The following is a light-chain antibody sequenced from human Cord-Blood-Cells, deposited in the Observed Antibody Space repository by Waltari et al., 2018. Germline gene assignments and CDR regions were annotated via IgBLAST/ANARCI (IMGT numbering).Light chain of an antibody. Sequence: AIRITQSPSSLSASTGDRVTITCRASQGISSYLAWYQQKPGKAPKLPIYASSSLHSGVPSRFSGSGSGKDFTLTFSCLQSEDFATYYCQQYYSYPFTFGPGTKVDIK. J-gene: IGKJ3*01. CDR3: QQYYSYPFT. CDR1: QGISSY. V-gene: IGKV1-8*01. CDR2: ASS.